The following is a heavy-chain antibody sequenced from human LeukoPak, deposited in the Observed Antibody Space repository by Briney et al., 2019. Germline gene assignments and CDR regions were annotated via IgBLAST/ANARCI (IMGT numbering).Heavy chain of an antibody. CDR3: ASLAMPPIDY. CDR1: DYSISSGYY. D-gene: IGHD3-3*02. J-gene: IGHJ4*02. CDR2: IYHTGST. Sequence: PSETLSLTCAVSDYSISSGYYWGWIRQSPGKGLEWIGSIYHTGSTNYNPSLKSRVTISVDTSKNQFPLKLSSVTAADTAVYYCASLAMPPIDYWGQGTLVTVSS. V-gene: IGHV4-38-2*01.